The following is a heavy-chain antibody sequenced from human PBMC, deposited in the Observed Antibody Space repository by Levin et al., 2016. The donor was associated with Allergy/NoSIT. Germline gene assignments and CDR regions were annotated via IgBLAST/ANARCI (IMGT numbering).Heavy chain of an antibody. J-gene: IGHJ6*02. CDR3: ARSSAAIGWYGMDV. CDR1: GFTFSSYG. CDR2: IWYDGSNK. V-gene: IGHV3-33*01. Sequence: GGSLRLSCAASGFTFSSYGMHWVRQAPGKGLEWVAVIWYDGSNKYYADSVKGRFTISRDNSKNTLYLQMNSLRAEDTAVYYCARSSAAIGWYGMDVWGQGTTVTVSS. D-gene: IGHD2-2*02.